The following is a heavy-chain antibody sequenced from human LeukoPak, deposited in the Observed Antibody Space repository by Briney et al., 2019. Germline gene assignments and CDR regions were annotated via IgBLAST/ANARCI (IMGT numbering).Heavy chain of an antibody. V-gene: IGHV1-69*01. CDR3: ARAPDSYGRKSGVLDY. D-gene: IGHD5-18*01. CDR1: GGTFSSYA. Sequence: VASVKVSCKASGGTFSSYAISWVRQAPGQGLEWMGGIIPIFGTANYAQKFQGRVTITADESTSTAYMELSSLRSEDTAVYYCARAPDSYGRKSGVLDYWGQGTLVTVSS. J-gene: IGHJ4*02. CDR2: IIPIFGTA.